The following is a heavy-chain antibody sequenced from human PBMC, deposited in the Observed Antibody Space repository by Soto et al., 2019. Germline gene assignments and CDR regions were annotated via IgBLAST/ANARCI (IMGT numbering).Heavy chain of an antibody. CDR1: GFTFSSYA. D-gene: IGHD5-12*01. CDR2: ISGGGGST. Sequence: LRLSCAASGFTFSSYAMSWVRRAPGKGLEWVSLISGGGGSTYYADSVKGRFTIFRENSNNTLFLQMNSLRADDTAVYYCAKREATIPPAPAPLNGFAPWGQGTLVTVSS. CDR3: AKREATIPPAPAPLNGFAP. J-gene: IGHJ5*02. V-gene: IGHV3-23*01.